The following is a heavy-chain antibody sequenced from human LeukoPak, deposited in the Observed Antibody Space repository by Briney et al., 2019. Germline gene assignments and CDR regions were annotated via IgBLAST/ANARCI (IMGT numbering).Heavy chain of an antibody. CDR1: GGSISSRSYY. V-gene: IGHV4-39*01. Sequence: SETLSLTCTVSGGSISSRSYYWGWIRQPPGKELEWIGSIFYSGTTYYNPSLKSRVTISVDTSKNQFSLRLSSVTAADTAVYYCASENCSGTSCSSFDYWGQGTLVTVSS. CDR3: ASENCSGTSCSSFDY. J-gene: IGHJ4*02. D-gene: IGHD2-2*01. CDR2: IFYSGTT.